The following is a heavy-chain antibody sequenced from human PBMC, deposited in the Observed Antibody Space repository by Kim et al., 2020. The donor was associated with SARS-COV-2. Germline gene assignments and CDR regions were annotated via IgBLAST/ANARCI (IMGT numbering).Heavy chain of an antibody. V-gene: IGHV3-30*04. CDR1: GFRFSNYS. Sequence: GGSLRLSCAASGFRFSNYSMTWVRQAPGKGLEWVAVISYDGSNKYYGDSVKGRFTISRDNSKNTLFLEMNSLRVEDTAVYYCADLTAYFSWGQGTPVTVSS. CDR2: ISYDGSNK. CDR3: ADLTAYFS. D-gene: IGHD2-21*02. J-gene: IGHJ5*02.